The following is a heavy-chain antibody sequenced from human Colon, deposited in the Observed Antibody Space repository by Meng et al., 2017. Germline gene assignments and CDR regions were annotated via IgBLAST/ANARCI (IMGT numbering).Heavy chain of an antibody. Sequence: HVHLQEADAGSVKLSGVMSRTWAVSGGSISRSNWWSWVRQPAGKGLEWFGEISPSGSSNYNPSLKSRVTMSVDKSKNQLFLNLGSVSAADTAVYYCARENEGIGFTPAGQWGQGTLVTVSS. J-gene: IGHJ1*01. CDR3: ARENEGIGFTPAGQ. CDR1: GGSISRSNW. CDR2: ISPSGSS. D-gene: IGHD2-21*01. V-gene: IGHV4-4*02.